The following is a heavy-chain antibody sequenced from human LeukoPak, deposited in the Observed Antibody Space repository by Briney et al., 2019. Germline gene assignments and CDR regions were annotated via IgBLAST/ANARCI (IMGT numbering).Heavy chain of an antibody. V-gene: IGHV4-30-4*08. CDR3: ARAVPAATYIDY. CDR1: GGSISSGDYY. J-gene: IGHJ4*02. CDR2: IYYSGST. D-gene: IGHD2-2*01. Sequence: SETLSLTCTVSGGSISSGDYYWSWIRQPPGKGLEWIGYIYYSGSTYYNPSLKSRVTISVDTSKNQFSLKLSSVTAADTAEYYCARAVPAATYIDYWGQGTLVTVSS.